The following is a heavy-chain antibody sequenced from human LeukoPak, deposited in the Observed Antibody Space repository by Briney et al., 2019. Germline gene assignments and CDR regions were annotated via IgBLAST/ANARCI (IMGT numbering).Heavy chain of an antibody. V-gene: IGHV4-39*07. Sequence: PSETLSLTCTVSGGSISSSSYYWGWIRQPPGKGLEWIGSIYYSGSTYYNPSLKSRVIISVDTSKNQFSLKLNSVTAADTAVYYCARESYYDSSGYSHDAFDIWGQGTMVTVSS. CDR3: ARESYYDSSGYSHDAFDI. D-gene: IGHD3-22*01. CDR2: IYYSGST. CDR1: GGSISSSSYY. J-gene: IGHJ3*02.